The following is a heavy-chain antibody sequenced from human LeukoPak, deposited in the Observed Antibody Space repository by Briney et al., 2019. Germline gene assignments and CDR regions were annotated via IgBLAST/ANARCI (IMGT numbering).Heavy chain of an antibody. CDR3: TRGAGWLIDY. V-gene: IGHV4-59*01. Sequence: KPSETLSLTCTVSDDSISDYYRGWIQQPPGKGLEWIGYFHNSGTSTYNPSLKSRVTISADTSKNQFSLKLNSLTTADTAVYYCTRGAGWLIDYWGQGALVTVSS. J-gene: IGHJ4*02. CDR1: DDSISDYY. D-gene: IGHD3-16*01. CDR2: FHNSGTS.